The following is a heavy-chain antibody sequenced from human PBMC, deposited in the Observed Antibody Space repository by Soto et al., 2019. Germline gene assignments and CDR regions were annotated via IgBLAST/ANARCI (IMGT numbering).Heavy chain of an antibody. CDR1: GFTFSSYS. V-gene: IGHV3-21*01. J-gene: IGHJ6*02. CDR3: ASVPSPWGGYGMDV. CDR2: ISSSSSYI. D-gene: IGHD3-16*01. Sequence: GGSLRLSCAASGFTFSSYSMNWVRQAPGKGLEWVSSISSSSSYIYYADSVKGRFTISRDNAKNSLYLQMNSLRAEDTAVYYSASVPSPWGGYGMDVWGQGTTVTVSS.